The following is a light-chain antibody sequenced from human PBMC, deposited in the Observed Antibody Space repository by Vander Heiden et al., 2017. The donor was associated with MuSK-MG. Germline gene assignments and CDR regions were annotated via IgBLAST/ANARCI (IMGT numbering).Light chain of an antibody. CDR3: QSYDSSGNNWV. CDR2: GNS. J-gene: IGLJ3*02. Sequence: QSVLTQPTSVSGAPGQRVTISCSGSNSDMGAGYDVHWYQQVPGTAPRLLIHGNSNRPSGVPDRFSGSKSGPSASLVITGLQAEDEADYYCQSYDSSGNNWVLGGGTKLTGL. CDR1: NSDMGAGYD. V-gene: IGLV1-40*01.